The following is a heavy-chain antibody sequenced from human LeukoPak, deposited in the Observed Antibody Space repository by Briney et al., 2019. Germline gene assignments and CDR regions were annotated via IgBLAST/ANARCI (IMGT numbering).Heavy chain of an antibody. CDR1: GFTFSSYA. J-gene: IGHJ5*02. Sequence: QPGGSLRLSCAASGFTFSSYAMHWVRQAPGKGLEWVAVISYDGSNKYYADSVKGRFTISRDNSKNTLYLQMNSLRAEDTAVYYCARAATVYGSSTTKNWFDPWGQGTLVTVSS. V-gene: IGHV3-30-3*01. D-gene: IGHD2-2*01. CDR3: ARAATVYGSSTTKNWFDP. CDR2: ISYDGSNK.